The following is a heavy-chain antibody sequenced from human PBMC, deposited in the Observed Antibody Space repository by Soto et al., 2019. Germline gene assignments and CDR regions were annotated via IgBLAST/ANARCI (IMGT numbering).Heavy chain of an antibody. CDR2: ISGYNGNT. J-gene: IGHJ6*02. CDR1: GYTFTSYG. D-gene: IGHD3-10*01. Sequence: QVQLVQSGAEVKKPGASVKVSCKASGYTFTSYGVSWVRQAPVQGLEWMGWISGYNGNTNYAQKLQGRVTMTTDTSTSTGYMELRSLRSDDTAVYYCARAGKYYYGSGRPYYYGMDVWGQGIAVTVSS. V-gene: IGHV1-18*04. CDR3: ARAGKYYYGSGRPYYYGMDV.